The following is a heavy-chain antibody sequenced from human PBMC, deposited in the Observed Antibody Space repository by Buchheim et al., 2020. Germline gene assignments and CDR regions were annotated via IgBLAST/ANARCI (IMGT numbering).Heavy chain of an antibody. D-gene: IGHD2-21*02. Sequence: QVQLQQWGAGLLKPSETLFLTCAVYGGSFSNYYWTWIRQPPGKGLEWIGEVNHRGIPTYNLSLKSRVTISLDTSKNQFSLKLSSVTAADTAVYYCAREEVTAISYYFDSWGQGTL. CDR1: GGSFSNYY. V-gene: IGHV4-34*01. J-gene: IGHJ4*02. CDR2: VNHRGIP. CDR3: AREEVTAISYYFDS.